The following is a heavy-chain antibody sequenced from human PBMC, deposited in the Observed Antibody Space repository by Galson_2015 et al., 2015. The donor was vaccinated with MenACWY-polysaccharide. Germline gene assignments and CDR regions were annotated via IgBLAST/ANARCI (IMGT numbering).Heavy chain of an antibody. CDR1: GGSMSSYY. D-gene: IGHD3-16*01. CDR3: VAELYQRPFGWFDP. V-gene: IGHV4-59*01. Sequence: ETLSLTCTVSGGSMSSYYWGWIRQSPGKGLEWIGYMHTSGKSNYNPSLKSRVVISVDTSKKEFFLKLSSQTAADTAVYYCVAELYQRPFGWFDPWGQGTQVIVSS. J-gene: IGHJ5*02. CDR2: MHTSGKS.